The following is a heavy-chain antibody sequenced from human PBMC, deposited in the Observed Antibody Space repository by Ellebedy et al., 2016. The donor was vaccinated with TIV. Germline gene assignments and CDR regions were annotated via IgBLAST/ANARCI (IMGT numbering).Heavy chain of an antibody. CDR1: GFSFSSFA. CDR2: INDSGEST. D-gene: IGHD2-21*02. Sequence: GESLKISXAASGFSFSSFAMSWVRQAPGKGLEWVSGINDSGESTYYSDSVEGRFTISRDNSRNTLYLQMHSLRAEDTAVYYCVRARPYCGGDCFSFGNWGQGSLVTVSS. J-gene: IGHJ4*02. CDR3: VRARPYCGGDCFSFGN. V-gene: IGHV3-23*01.